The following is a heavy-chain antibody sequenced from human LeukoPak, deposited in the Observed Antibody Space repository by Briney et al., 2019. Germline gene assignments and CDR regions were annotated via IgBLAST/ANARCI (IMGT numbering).Heavy chain of an antibody. CDR3: GRGLRGGAGTGANAFAY. J-gene: IGHJ4*02. D-gene: IGHD6-19*01. Sequence: SETLSLTCTVSGGSISSSSYYWGWIRQPPGKGLEWIGSIYYSGSTYYNPSLKSRVTISVDTSKNQFSLKLSSVTAADTAVYYCGRGLRGGAGTGANAFAYGGQEPLVTVSS. V-gene: IGHV4-39*07. CDR1: GGSISSSSYY. CDR2: IYYSGST.